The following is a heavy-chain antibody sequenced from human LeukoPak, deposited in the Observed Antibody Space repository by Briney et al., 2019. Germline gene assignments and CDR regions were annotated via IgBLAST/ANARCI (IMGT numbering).Heavy chain of an antibody. CDR1: GGSFSGYY. CDR3: ARAAWSIAAARYFQH. V-gene: IGHV4-34*01. D-gene: IGHD6-13*01. Sequence: SETLSLTCAVYGGSFSGYYWSWIRQPPGKGLEWIGEINHSGSTNYNPSLKSRVTISVDTSKNQLSLKLSSVTAADTAVYYCARAAWSIAAARYFQHWGQGTLVTVSS. J-gene: IGHJ1*01. CDR2: INHSGST.